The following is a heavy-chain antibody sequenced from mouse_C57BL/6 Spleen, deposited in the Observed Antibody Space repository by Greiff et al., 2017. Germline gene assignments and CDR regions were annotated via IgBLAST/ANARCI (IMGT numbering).Heavy chain of an antibody. CDR2: IRSKRSNYAT. CDR3: VRGVTIYYDPYYSIDY. CDR1: GFTFNTYA. D-gene: IGHD2-4*01. J-gene: IGHJ4*01. Sequence: EVQLVESGGGLVQPKGSLKLSCAASGFTFNTYAMPWVRQAPGKGLEWVARIRSKRSNYATYYAVSVKDRFTISRDDSHSTLYLQMNNLRTVDTAKYYCVRGVTIYYDPYYSIDYWGQGTSVTVSS. V-gene: IGHV10-3*01.